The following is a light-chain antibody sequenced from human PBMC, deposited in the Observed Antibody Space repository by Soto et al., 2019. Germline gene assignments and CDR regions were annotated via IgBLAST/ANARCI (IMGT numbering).Light chain of an antibody. CDR3: QQYDTSPPLT. J-gene: IGKJ4*01. Sequence: EIVLTQSPGTLSLSPGERATLSRRAIQSVSSSYLAWYQQKPGQAPRLLIYGASSRATGTPDRFSGSGSGTDFTLTISRLEPEDFAVYYCQQYDTSPPLTFGGGTKVDIK. CDR1: QSVSSSY. CDR2: GAS. V-gene: IGKV3-20*01.